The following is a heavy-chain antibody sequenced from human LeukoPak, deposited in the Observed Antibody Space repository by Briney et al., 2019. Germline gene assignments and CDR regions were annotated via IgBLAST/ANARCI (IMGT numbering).Heavy chain of an antibody. CDR3: AKDTSGYFFLYFDY. CDR1: GFTFSSYA. V-gene: IGHV3-23*01. D-gene: IGHD3-22*01. Sequence: GGSLRLSCAASGFTFSSYAMSWVRQAPGKGLEWVSAISGSGGNTDYADSVKGRFTISRDKSKNTLFLQMNGLRAEDTAMYYCAKDTSGYFFLYFDYWGQGTLVTVSS. J-gene: IGHJ4*02. CDR2: ISGSGGNT.